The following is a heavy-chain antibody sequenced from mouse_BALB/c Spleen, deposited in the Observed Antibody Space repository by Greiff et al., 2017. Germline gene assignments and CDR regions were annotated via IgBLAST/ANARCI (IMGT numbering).Heavy chain of an antibody. CDR2: ISSGGSYT. CDR1: GFTFSSYG. V-gene: IGHV5-6*01. J-gene: IGHJ4*01. CDR3: ARHLYGNYHYYAMDY. Sequence: EVQVVESGGDLVKPGGSLKLSCAASGFTFSSYGMSWVRQTPDKRLEWVATISSGGSYTYYPDSVKGRFTISRDNAKNTLYLQMSSLKSEDTAMYYCARHLYGNYHYYAMDYWGQGTSVTVSS. D-gene: IGHD2-10*02.